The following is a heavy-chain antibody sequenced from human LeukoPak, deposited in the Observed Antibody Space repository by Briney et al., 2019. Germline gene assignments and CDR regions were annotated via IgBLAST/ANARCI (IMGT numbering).Heavy chain of an antibody. J-gene: IGHJ3*01. CDR3: GKDPNGDYVGAFDF. V-gene: IGHV3-33*06. CDR2: IWYDGSNK. D-gene: IGHD4-17*01. Sequence: GSLRLSCAASGFTFSSYGMHWVRQAPGKRLEWVAVIWYDGSNKYYADSVKGRFTISRDNSANTLYLQMNSLSADDTAVYYCGKDPNGDYVGAFDFWGQGTMVSVSS. CDR1: GFTFSSYG.